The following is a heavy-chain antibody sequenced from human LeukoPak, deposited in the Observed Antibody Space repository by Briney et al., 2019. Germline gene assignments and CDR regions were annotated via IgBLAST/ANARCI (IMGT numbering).Heavy chain of an antibody. Sequence: GSSVKVSCKASGGTFSSYAISWVRQAPGQGLEWMGRIIPILGIANYAQKFQGRVTITADKSTSTAYMELSSLRSEDTAVYYCARDELSSSWRGFDYWGQGTLVTVSS. CDR3: ARDELSSSWRGFDY. V-gene: IGHV1-69*04. CDR1: GGTFSSYA. J-gene: IGHJ4*02. D-gene: IGHD6-13*01. CDR2: IIPILGIA.